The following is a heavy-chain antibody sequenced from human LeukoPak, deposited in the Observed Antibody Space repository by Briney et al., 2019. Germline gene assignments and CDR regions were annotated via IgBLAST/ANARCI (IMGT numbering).Heavy chain of an antibody. Sequence: GGSLRLSCTASGLTFSSYAMHWVRQAPGKGLEYVSAISSNGGSAYYANSVKGRFTISRDNSKNTLYLQMGSLRAEDMAVYYCARTYYDFWSGYKGLYYFDYWGQGTLVTVSS. V-gene: IGHV3-64*01. CDR2: ISSNGGSA. CDR1: GLTFSSYA. D-gene: IGHD3-3*01. CDR3: ARTYYDFWSGYKGLYYFDY. J-gene: IGHJ4*02.